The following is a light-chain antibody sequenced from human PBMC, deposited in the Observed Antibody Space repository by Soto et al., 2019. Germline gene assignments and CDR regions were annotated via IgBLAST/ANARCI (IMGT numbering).Light chain of an antibody. CDR1: SSTIGTNY. CDR2: END. CDR3: ATWDTSLKGVV. V-gene: IGLV1-51*01. J-gene: IGLJ2*01. Sequence: QSVLTQPPSVSAAPGQKVTLSCSGSSSTIGTNYVSWYQHLPGTTPKLLINENDRRPSGIPDRFSGSKTGTSATLAITGLQTGDEAEYFCATWDTSLKGVVFGGGTKLTVL.